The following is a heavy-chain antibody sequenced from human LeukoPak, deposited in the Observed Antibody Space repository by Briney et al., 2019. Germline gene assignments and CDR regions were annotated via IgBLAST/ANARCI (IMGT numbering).Heavy chain of an antibody. CDR1: GFTFSNAW. J-gene: IGHJ4*02. D-gene: IGHD3-3*01. Sequence: GRSLRLSCAASGFTFSNAWMSWVRQAPGKGLEWVGRIKSKTDGGTTDYAAPVKGRFTISRDDSKNTLYLQMNSLKTEDTAVYYCTSYDFWSGRSFDYWGQGTLVTVSS. CDR3: TSYDFWSGRSFDY. CDR2: IKSKTDGGTT. V-gene: IGHV3-15*01.